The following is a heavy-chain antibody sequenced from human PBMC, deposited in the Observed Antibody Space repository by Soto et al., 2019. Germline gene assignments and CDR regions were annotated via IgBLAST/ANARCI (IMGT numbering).Heavy chain of an antibody. CDR2: IIPIFGTA. CDR3: LSGTRQQRRDIDY. J-gene: IGHJ4*02. CDR1: GGTFSSYA. Sequence: QVQLVQSGAEVKKPGSSVKVSCQASGGTFSSYAISWVRQAPGQGLAWTGGIIPIFGTANYAQKFQGGVTITADKPASTPYMEVGSLKPQDTAVYYFLSGTRQQRRDIDYGGQGNLVPVSS. D-gene: IGHD6-13*01. V-gene: IGHV1-69*06.